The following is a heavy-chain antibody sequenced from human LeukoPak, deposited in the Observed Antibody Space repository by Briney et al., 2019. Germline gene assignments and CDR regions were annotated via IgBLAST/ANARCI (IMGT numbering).Heavy chain of an antibody. CDR3: ARAVRDGYNPPHFDY. D-gene: IGHD5-24*01. CDR1: GGSFSGYY. Sequence: SETLSLTCAVYGGSFSGYYWSWIRQPPGKGLEWIGEINHSGSTNYNPSLKSRVTISVDTSKNQFSLKLSSVTAADTAVYYCARAVRDGYNPPHFDYWGQGTLVTVSS. V-gene: IGHV4-34*01. CDR2: INHSGST. J-gene: IGHJ4*02.